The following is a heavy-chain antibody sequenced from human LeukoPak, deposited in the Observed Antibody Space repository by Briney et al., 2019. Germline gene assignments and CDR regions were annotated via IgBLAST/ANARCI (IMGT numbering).Heavy chain of an antibody. Sequence: PSETLSLTCSVSGGSISSNSYYWGWIRQPPGKGLEWIGEIYHSGSTNYNPSLKSRVTISVDKSKNQFSLKLSSVTAADTAVYYCARVDGSGSAFDIWGQGTMVTVSS. J-gene: IGHJ3*02. CDR1: GGSISSNSYY. CDR3: ARVDGSGSAFDI. V-gene: IGHV4-39*07. D-gene: IGHD6-19*01. CDR2: IYHSGST.